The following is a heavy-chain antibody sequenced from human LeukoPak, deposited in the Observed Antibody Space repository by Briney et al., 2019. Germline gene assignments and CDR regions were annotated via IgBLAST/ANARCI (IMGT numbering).Heavy chain of an antibody. Sequence: PGGSLRLSCAASGFTFSSYAMSWVRQAPGKGLEWVSGISGGNAYYADSVKGRFTISRDNSKNTLYLQMNSLRAEDTAVYYCARESGGGSSYWGQGTLVSVSS. CDR2: ISGGNA. CDR1: GFTFSSYA. D-gene: IGHD1-26*01. CDR3: ARESGGGSSY. V-gene: IGHV3-23*01. J-gene: IGHJ4*02.